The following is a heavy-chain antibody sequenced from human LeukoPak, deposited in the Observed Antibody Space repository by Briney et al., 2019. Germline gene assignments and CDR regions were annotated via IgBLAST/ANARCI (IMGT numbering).Heavy chain of an antibody. CDR2: ISYSGST. V-gene: IGHV4-59*08. Sequence: PSETLSLTCTVSGGSISGYYWSWIRQSPGKGLEWIGYISYSGSTNQNPSLKSRVTISVDTSKNQFSLKLSSVTAADTAVYYCARGHQLWTYYFDYWGQGTLVTVSS. CDR3: ARGHQLWTYYFDY. D-gene: IGHD3-10*01. CDR1: GGSISGYY. J-gene: IGHJ4*02.